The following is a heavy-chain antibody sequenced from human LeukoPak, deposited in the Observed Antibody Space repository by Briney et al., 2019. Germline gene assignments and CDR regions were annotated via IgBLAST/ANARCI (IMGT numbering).Heavy chain of an antibody. CDR3: ARYCSSTSCDLSYYYGMDV. D-gene: IGHD2-2*01. J-gene: IGHJ6*02. CDR1: GGSVSSGSYY. CDR2: IYYSGST. Sequence: SETLSLTCTVSGGSVSSGSYYWSWIRQPPGKGLEWIGYIYYSGSTNYNPSLKSRVTISVDTSKNQFSLKLSSVSAADTAVYYCARYCSSTSCDLSYYYGMDVWGQGTTVTVSS. V-gene: IGHV4-61*01.